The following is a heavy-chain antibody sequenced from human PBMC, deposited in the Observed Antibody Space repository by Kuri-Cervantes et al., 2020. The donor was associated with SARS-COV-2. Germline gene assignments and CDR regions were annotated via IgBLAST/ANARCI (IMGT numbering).Heavy chain of an antibody. J-gene: IGHJ4*02. CDR1: GFTFSSYA. CDR2: ISGSGGST. D-gene: IGHD3-3*01. CDR3: AKVGDYDFWSGYYRENYFDY. Sequence: ETLSLTCAASGFTFSSYAMSWVRQAPGKGLEWVSAISGSGGSTYYADSVKGRFTISRDNSKNTLYLQMNSLRAEDTAVYYCAKVGDYDFWSGYYRENYFDYWGQGTLVTVSS. V-gene: IGHV3-23*01.